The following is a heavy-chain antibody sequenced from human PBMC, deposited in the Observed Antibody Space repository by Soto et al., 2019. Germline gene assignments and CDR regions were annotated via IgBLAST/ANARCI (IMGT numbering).Heavy chain of an antibody. V-gene: IGHV3-30*03. CDR3: ASGYSNSFYYYGMDV. CDR1: GFTFSSYG. J-gene: IGHJ6*02. D-gene: IGHD4-4*01. Sequence: GGSLRLSCAASGFTFSSYGMHWVRQAPGKGLEWVAVISYDGSNKYYADSVKGGFTISRDKSKNTLYLQMNSMRAADTAVYYCASGYSNSFYYYGMDVWGQGTTVTVSS. CDR2: ISYDGSNK.